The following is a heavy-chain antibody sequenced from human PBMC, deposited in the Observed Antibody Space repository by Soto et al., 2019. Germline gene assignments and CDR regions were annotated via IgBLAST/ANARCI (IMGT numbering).Heavy chain of an antibody. V-gene: IGHV4-61*08. CDR3: ARDLWGYCGTDCYPLDV. CDR1: GGSISSGGYY. CDR2: LYNTGST. J-gene: IGHJ6*02. Sequence: TLSLTCTVSGGSISSGGYYWSWIRQHPGKGLEWIGYLYNTGSTIYNPSLKSRVTISVDTSKNQFSLKLNSLTAADTAVYYCARDLWGYCGTDCYPLDVWGQGTTVTVSS. D-gene: IGHD2-21*02.